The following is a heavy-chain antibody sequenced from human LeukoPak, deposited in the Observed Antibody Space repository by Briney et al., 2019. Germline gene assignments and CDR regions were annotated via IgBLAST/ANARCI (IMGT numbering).Heavy chain of an antibody. CDR2: IYHSGTT. V-gene: IGHV4-4*02. CDR3: ARDVGARIEGY. D-gene: IGHD1-26*01. Sequence: SETLSLTCTVSGGSISSNNWWNWVRQPPGKGLEWIGEIYHSGTTNYNPSLKSRVTISVDKSKNQLSLRLTSVTAADTAMYYCARDVGARIEGYWGQGTLVTVSS. J-gene: IGHJ4*02. CDR1: GGSISSNNW.